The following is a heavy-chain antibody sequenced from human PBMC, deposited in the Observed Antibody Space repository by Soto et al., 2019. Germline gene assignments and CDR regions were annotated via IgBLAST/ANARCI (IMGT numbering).Heavy chain of an antibody. D-gene: IGHD2-2*01. Sequence: QLQLQESGPGLVKPSETLSLTCTVSGGSISSTGYYWGWIRQPPGKGLEWIGSIYYSGSTSYNPSPPSRVPMSVDTSKNQLSLKVSSVTAADTAVDYCASLHCISPHRVPLDPWGQGTLVTVSS. CDR3: ASLHCISPHRVPLDP. V-gene: IGHV4-39*01. CDR1: GGSISSTGYY. CDR2: IYYSGST. J-gene: IGHJ5*02.